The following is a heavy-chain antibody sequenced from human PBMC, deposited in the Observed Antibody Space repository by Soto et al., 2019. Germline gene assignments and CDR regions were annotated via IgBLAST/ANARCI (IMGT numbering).Heavy chain of an antibody. CDR2: IYSSGST. CDR1: GGSISSYY. J-gene: IGHJ4*02. D-gene: IGHD3-22*01. Sequence: SETLSLTCTVSGGSISSYYWSWIRQPPGKGLEWIGYIYSSGSTNYNPSLKSRVTISVDTSKNQFSLKLSSVTAADTAVYYCARRDSSGYYLYWGQGTLVTVSS. CDR3: ARRDSSGYYLY. V-gene: IGHV4-59*08.